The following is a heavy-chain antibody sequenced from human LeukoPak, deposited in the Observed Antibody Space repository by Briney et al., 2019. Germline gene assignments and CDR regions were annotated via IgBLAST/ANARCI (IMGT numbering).Heavy chain of an antibody. CDR1: GGSISSYY. Sequence: SETLSLTCTVSGGSISSYYWGWIRQPPGKGLEWIGSIYYSGSTYYNPSLKSRVTISVDTSKNQFSLKLSSVTAADTAVYYCARAPVLLAGPGEWYFDYWGQGTLVTVSS. J-gene: IGHJ4*02. CDR3: ARAPVLLAGPGEWYFDY. V-gene: IGHV4-39*07. D-gene: IGHD3-16*01. CDR2: IYYSGST.